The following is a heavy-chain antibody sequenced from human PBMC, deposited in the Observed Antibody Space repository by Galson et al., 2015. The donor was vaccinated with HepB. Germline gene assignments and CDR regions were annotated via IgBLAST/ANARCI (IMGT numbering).Heavy chain of an antibody. V-gene: IGHV3-73*01. J-gene: IGHJ4*02. CDR2: VTICPNNDAT. CDR1: GFTFSDST. CDR3: TRRRYDGSGYLFDY. D-gene: IGHD3-22*01. Sequence: SLRLACAAAGFTFSDSTMHWVGQAPGNGLEWVGHVTICPNNDATAYAASLRGGVTITRDDLRDTADLQMNSLKTEDTAVYYCTRRRYDGSGYLFDYWGQGTLVTVSS.